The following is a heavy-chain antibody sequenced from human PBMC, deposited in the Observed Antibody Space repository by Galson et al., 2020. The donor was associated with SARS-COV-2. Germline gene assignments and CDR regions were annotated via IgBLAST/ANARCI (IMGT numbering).Heavy chain of an antibody. CDR3: ASPFRSGYYVFDY. CDR2: LYYSGST. Sequence: SQTLSLTCTVSGGSISSSSYYWGWIRQPPGKGLEWIGSLYYSGSTYYNPSLKSRVTISVDTSKNQFSLKLSSVTAADTAVYYCASPFRSGYYVFDYWGQGTLVTVSS. J-gene: IGHJ4*02. CDR1: GGSISSSSYY. V-gene: IGHV4-39*01. D-gene: IGHD3-3*01.